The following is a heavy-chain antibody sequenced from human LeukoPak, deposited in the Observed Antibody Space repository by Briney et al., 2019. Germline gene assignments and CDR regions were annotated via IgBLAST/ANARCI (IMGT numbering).Heavy chain of an antibody. D-gene: IGHD3-3*01. CDR3: AREVREWPLYYYGMDV. Sequence: PSETLSLTCTVSGVSVRSADYYWSWIRQTPEKGLEWIGYMYHTGSSIYNPSLKSRVSISLDTSKNQFSLKLSSVTAADTAVYYCAREVREWPLYYYGMDVWGQGTTVTVSS. CDR1: GVSVRSADYY. CDR2: MYHTGSS. V-gene: IGHV4-61*08. J-gene: IGHJ6*02.